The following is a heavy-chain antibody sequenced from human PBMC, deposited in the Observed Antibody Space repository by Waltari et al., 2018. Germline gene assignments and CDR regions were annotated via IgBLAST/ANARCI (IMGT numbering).Heavy chain of an antibody. J-gene: IGHJ4*02. V-gene: IGHV3-23*01. CDR1: GSTVSRYA. CDR3: AKNAVLDY. D-gene: IGHD1-1*01. CDR2: ISGSGGST. Sequence: EVQLLESGGGLVQPGGSLRLSCAASGSTVSRYAMSWVRQAQGKGLGWVSAISGSGGSTYSADSVKGRFTISRDNSKNTLYLQMNSLRAEDTAVYYCAKNAVLDYWGQGTLVTVSS.